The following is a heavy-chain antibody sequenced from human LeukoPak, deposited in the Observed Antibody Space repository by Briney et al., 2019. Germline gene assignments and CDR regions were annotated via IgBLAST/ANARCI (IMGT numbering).Heavy chain of an antibody. D-gene: IGHD3-3*01. CDR2: IYYSGST. CDR1: GGSISSSSYY. J-gene: IGHJ4*02. CDR3: ARAGALRFLEWPQ. Sequence: SETLSLTCTVSGGSISSSSYYWGWIRQPPGKGLEWIGSIYYSGSTYYNPSLKSRVTISVDTSKNQFSLKLSSVTAADTAVYYCARAGALRFLEWPQGGQGTLVTVSS. V-gene: IGHV4-39*01.